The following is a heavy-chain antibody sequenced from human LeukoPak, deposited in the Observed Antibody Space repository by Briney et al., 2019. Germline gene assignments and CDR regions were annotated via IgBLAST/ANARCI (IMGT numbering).Heavy chain of an antibody. CDR2: IKQDGSEK. D-gene: IGHD3-3*01. CDR1: GFTFSSYW. J-gene: IGHJ4*02. CDR3: ARDRSEEWLNQRYFDY. V-gene: IGHV3-7*01. Sequence: GGSLRLSCAASGFTFSSYWMSWVRQAPGKGLEWVANIKQDGSEKYYVDSVKGRLTISRDNAKNSLYLQMNSLRAEDTAVYYCARDRSEEWLNQRYFDYWGQGTLVTVSS.